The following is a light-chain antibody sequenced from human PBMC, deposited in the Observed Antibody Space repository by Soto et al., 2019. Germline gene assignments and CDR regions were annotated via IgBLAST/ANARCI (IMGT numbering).Light chain of an antibody. CDR1: SSNIGARFD. Sequence: QSALTQPPSVSGAPGQRVTISCTGSSSNIGARFDVHWYQQLPGTAPKLLIYVNSNRPSGVPDRFSGSQSGTSASLGITGLQAEDEADYYCQSYDSSLSAYVFGTGTKLTVL. J-gene: IGLJ1*01. V-gene: IGLV1-40*01. CDR2: VNS. CDR3: QSYDSSLSAYV.